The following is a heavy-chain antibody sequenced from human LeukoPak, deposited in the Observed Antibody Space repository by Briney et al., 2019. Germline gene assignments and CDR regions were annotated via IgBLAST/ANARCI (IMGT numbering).Heavy chain of an antibody. CDR1: GYTFTGYY. Sequence: ASVTVSCKASGYTFTGYYMHWVRQAPGQGLEWMGWINPNSGGTNYAQKFQGRVTMTRDTSISTAYMELSRLRSDDTAVYYCARDRGDYYDSSGYADYWGQGTLVTVSS. V-gene: IGHV1-2*02. D-gene: IGHD3-22*01. CDR3: ARDRGDYYDSSGYADY. CDR2: INPNSGGT. J-gene: IGHJ4*02.